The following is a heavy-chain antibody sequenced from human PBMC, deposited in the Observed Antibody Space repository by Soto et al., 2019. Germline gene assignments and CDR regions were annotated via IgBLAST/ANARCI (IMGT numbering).Heavy chain of an antibody. CDR2: ISAYNGNT. CDR3: AIDYNLYSRSARYALDI. J-gene: IGHJ3*02. CDR1: GYTFTTYH. Sequence: ASVKVSCKASGYTFTTYHISWVRQAPGQGLEWMGWISAYNGNTNYAQKLQGRVTMTTDTSTSTAYMELRSLRSEDTAVYYCAIDYNLYSRSARYALDIWGQGTMVTVSS. D-gene: IGHD6-6*01. V-gene: IGHV1-18*01.